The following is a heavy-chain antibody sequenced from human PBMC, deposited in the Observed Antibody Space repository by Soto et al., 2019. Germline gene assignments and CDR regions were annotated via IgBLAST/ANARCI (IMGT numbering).Heavy chain of an antibody. CDR3: ARDSDYYKADY. V-gene: IGHV3-7*01. Sequence: EVQLVESGEGLVQPGGSLRLSCAASGFTFNGYWMGWVRQAPGKGLEWVASIMKDGGEKKYVDSVKGRFTISRDNAKNSVSQQMNSLRADDTAIYYCARDSDYYKADYWGQGTLVTVSS. CDR1: GFTFNGYW. D-gene: IGHD2-21*02. J-gene: IGHJ4*02. CDR2: IMKDGGEK.